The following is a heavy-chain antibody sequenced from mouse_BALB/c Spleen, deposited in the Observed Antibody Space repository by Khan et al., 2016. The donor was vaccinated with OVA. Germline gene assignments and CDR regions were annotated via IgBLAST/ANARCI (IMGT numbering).Heavy chain of an antibody. CDR1: GFTFSSYA. Sequence: EVELVESGGGLVKPGGSLKLSCAASGFTFSSYAMSWVRQTPEKRLEWVATISSGATYTYFPDSVKGRFTISRDNAKNTLYLQMRSLRSENTAMYYCARDYYDSRGAVDYWGQGTSVTVSS. V-gene: IGHV5-9-1*01. J-gene: IGHJ4*01. CDR3: ARDYYDSRGAVDY. D-gene: IGHD1-1*01. CDR2: ISSGATYT.